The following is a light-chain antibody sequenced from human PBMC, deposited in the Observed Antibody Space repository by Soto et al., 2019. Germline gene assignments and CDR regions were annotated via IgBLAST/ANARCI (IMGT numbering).Light chain of an antibody. CDR1: SSDVGGYNY. CDR3: CSYTTSNTRQIV. Sequence: QSALTQPASVSGSPGQSITISCTGTSSDVGGYNYVSWYQQHPGKAPKFMIYDVSNRPSGVSNRFSGSKSGNTASLTISVLQSEDEADYYCCSYTTSNTRQIVFGTGTKVTVL. V-gene: IGLV2-14*01. CDR2: DVS. J-gene: IGLJ1*01.